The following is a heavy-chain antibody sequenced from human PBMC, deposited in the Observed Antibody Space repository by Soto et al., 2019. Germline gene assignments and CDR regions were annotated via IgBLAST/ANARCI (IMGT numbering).Heavy chain of an antibody. D-gene: IGHD1-1*01. CDR2: ISAHNGNT. CDR3: ARGRYGDY. V-gene: IGHV1-18*01. CDR1: GYTFTSYG. Sequence: QVHLVQSGAEGKKPGASVKVSCKASGYTFTSYGITWVRQAPGQGLAWMGWISAHNGNTDYAQKLQGRVIVTRDTSTSTAYMELRSLISDDTAVYYCARGRYGDYWGQGALVTVSS. J-gene: IGHJ4*02.